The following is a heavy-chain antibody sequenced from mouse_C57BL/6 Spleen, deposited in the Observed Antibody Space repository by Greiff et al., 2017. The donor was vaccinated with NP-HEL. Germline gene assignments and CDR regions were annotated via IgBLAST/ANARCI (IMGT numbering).Heavy chain of an antibody. CDR2: IDPENGDT. D-gene: IGHD3-2*02. CDR3: TTLDSSGYLAWFAY. CDR1: GFNIKDDY. J-gene: IGHJ3*01. Sequence: EVQGVESGAELVRPGASVKLSCTASGFNIKDDYMHWVKQRPEQGLEWIGWIDPENGDTEYASKFQGKATITADTSSNTAYLQLSSLTSEDTAVYYCTTLDSSGYLAWFAYWGQGTLVTVSA. V-gene: IGHV14-4*01.